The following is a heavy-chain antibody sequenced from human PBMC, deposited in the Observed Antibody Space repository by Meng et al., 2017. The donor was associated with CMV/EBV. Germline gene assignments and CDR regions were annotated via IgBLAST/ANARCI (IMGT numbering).Heavy chain of an antibody. CDR3: AKDRGYRTYNGMDV. D-gene: IGHD3-10*01. CDR1: GFTFSSYW. V-gene: IGHV3-23*01. Sequence: GGSLRLSCAASGFTFSSYWMSWVRQAPGKGLEWVSGISGRGDNTHYADSVKGRFTISRDNSRNTLFLQMTSLRAEDTALYYCAKDRGYRTYNGMDVWGQGTTVTVSS. J-gene: IGHJ6*02. CDR2: ISGRGDNT.